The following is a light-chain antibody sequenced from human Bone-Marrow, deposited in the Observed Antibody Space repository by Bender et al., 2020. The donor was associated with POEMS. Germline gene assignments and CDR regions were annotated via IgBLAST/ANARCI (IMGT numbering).Light chain of an antibody. Sequence: QSALTQPPSVSGSPGQSVTISCTGTSRDVGSYNRVSWYQQSPGTAPKLMIYEVSERPSGVPDRFSGSKSGNTASLTISGLQAEDEADYYCSSSTSTTSISTYVFGTGTRVIVL. CDR3: SSSTSTTSISTYV. V-gene: IGLV2-18*02. CDR1: SRDVGSYNR. J-gene: IGLJ1*01. CDR2: EVS.